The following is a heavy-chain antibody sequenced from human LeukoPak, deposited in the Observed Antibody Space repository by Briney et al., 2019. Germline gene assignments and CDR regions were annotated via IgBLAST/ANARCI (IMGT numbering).Heavy chain of an antibody. V-gene: IGHV1-2*02. Sequence: GASVKVSCKASGYTFTGYYMHWVRQAPGQGLEWMGWINPNSGGTNYAQKFQGRVTMTRDTSISTAYMELSRLRSDDTAVYYCARGGASWFGELSGYYYYMDVWGKGTTVTVSS. J-gene: IGHJ6*03. CDR2: INPNSGGT. D-gene: IGHD3-10*01. CDR3: ARGGASWFGELSGYYYYMDV. CDR1: GYTFTGYY.